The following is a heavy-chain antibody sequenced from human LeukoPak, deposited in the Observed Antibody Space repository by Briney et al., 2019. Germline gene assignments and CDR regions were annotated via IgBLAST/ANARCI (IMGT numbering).Heavy chain of an antibody. V-gene: IGHV1-2*02. J-gene: IGHJ4*02. CDR3: ARGVSRGWAPPGY. CDR2: INPNSGGT. D-gene: IGHD6-19*01. CDR1: GYTFTGYY. Sequence: ASVKVSCKASGYTFTGYYMHWVRQAPGQGLEWMGGINPNSGGTNYAQKFQGRVTMTTDTSISTAYMELSRLRSDDTAVYYSARGVSRGWAPPGYWGQGTLVTVSS.